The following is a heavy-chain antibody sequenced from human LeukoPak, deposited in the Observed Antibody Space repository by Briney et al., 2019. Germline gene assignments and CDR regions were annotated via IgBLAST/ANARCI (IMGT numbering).Heavy chain of an antibody. CDR2: IYHSGNT. V-gene: IGHV4-4*02. Sequence: SGTLSLTCAVSGGSISSSNWWSWVRQPPEKGLEWIGEIYHSGNTNYNPSLRSRVTISVDKSKNQFSLKLSSVTAADTAVYYCAKTMTTVIAGVDSWGQRTLVTVSS. CDR1: GGSISSSNW. J-gene: IGHJ4*02. D-gene: IGHD4-11*01. CDR3: AKTMTTVIAGVDS.